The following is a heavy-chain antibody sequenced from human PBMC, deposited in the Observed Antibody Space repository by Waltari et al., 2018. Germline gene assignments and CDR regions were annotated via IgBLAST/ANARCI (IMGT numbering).Heavy chain of an antibody. V-gene: IGHV1-69-2*01. J-gene: IGHJ4*02. CDR3: APLPGGSGQTFDY. Sequence: EVELVQSGAEVKKPGATVKISCKASGYTFMDYFMHWVQQAPGKGLEWMGRIYPEDGETVYSEKFQGRVTITADTSTDTAYMELSSLTSGDTAVYYCAPLPGGSGQTFDYWGQGTLVTVSS. D-gene: IGHD3-10*01. CDR2: IYPEDGET. CDR1: GYTFMDYF.